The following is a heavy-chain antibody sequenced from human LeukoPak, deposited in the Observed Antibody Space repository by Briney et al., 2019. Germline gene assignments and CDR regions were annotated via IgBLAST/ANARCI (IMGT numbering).Heavy chain of an antibody. CDR3: ARSYSDYDYFNNWFDP. CDR1: GFSLSTSGVG. V-gene: IGHV2-5*01. J-gene: IGHJ5*02. CDR2: IYWNDDK. D-gene: IGHD5-12*01. Sequence: ESGPTLVKPTPTLTLTCTFSGFSLSTSGVGVGWIRQPPGKALEWLALIYWNDDKRYSPSLKSRLTISKDTSKNQVVLTMTNMDPVDTATYYCARSYSDYDYFNNWFDPWGQGTLVTVSS.